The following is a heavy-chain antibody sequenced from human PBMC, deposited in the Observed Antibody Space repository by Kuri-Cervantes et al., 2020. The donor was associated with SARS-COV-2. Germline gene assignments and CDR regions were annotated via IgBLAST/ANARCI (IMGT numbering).Heavy chain of an antibody. CDR3: ARHEPSTVTTLFDY. J-gene: IGHJ4*02. V-gene: IGHV4-38-2*02. Sequence: ESLKISCTVSGYSISSGYYWGWIRQPPGKGLEWIGSIYHSGSTYYNPSLKSRVTISVDTPKNQFSLKLSSVTAADTAVYYCARHEPSTVTTLFDYWGQGTLVTVSS. CDR1: GYSISSGYY. CDR2: IYHSGST. D-gene: IGHD4-11*01.